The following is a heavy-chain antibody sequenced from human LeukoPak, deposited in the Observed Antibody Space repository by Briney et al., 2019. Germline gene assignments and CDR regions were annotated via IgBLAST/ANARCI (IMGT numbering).Heavy chain of an antibody. J-gene: IGHJ4*02. CDR2: INPNSGGT. CDR1: GYTFTGYY. Sequence: ASVKVSCKASGYTFTGYYMHWVRQAPGQGLEWMGWINPNSGGTNYAQKFQGRVTMTRDTSISTAYMELSRLRSDDTAVYYCARGQVSRGGYAHFDYWGQGTLVTVSS. V-gene: IGHV1-2*02. CDR3: ARGQVSRGGYAHFDY. D-gene: IGHD5-12*01.